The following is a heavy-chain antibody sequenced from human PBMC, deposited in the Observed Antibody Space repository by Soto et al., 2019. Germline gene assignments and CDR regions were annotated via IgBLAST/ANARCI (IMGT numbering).Heavy chain of an antibody. CDR2: ISAHNGNT. D-gene: IGHD1-1*01. Sequence: QVHLVQSGAEVKKPGASVKVSCKASGYTFTSYGITWVRQAPGQGLEWMGWISAHNGNTDYAQKLQGRVIVTRDTSTSTAYTELRGLRSDDTAVYYCGRGRYGDYWGQGALVTVSS. J-gene: IGHJ4*02. V-gene: IGHV1-18*01. CDR1: GYTFTSYG. CDR3: GRGRYGDY.